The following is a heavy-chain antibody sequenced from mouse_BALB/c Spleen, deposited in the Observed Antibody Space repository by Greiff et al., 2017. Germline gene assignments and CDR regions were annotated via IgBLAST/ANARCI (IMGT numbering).Heavy chain of an antibody. CDR3: ARAYYDYEYAMDY. D-gene: IGHD2-4*01. V-gene: IGHV2-9*02. CDR2: IWAGGST. CDR1: GFSLTSYG. J-gene: IGHJ4*01. Sequence: VKLVESGPGLVAPSQSLSITCTVSGFSLTSYGVHWVRQPPGKGLEWLGVIWAGGSTNYNSALMSRLSISKDNSKSQVFLKMNSLQTDDTAMYYCARAYYDYEYAMDYWGQGTSVTVSS.